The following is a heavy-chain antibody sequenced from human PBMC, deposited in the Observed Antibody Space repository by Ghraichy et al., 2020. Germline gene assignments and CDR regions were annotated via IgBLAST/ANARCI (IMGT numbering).Heavy chain of an antibody. J-gene: IGHJ4*02. Sequence: GGSLRLSCAASGFTFSSYSMNWVRQAPGKGLEWVSSISSSSSYIYYADSVKGRFTISRDNAKNSLYLQMNSLRAEDTAVYYCATSPTQLGYCSSTSCLERDYWGQGTLVTVSS. CDR1: GFTFSSYS. V-gene: IGHV3-21*01. CDR3: ATSPTQLGYCSSTSCLERDY. D-gene: IGHD2-2*01. CDR2: ISSSSSYI.